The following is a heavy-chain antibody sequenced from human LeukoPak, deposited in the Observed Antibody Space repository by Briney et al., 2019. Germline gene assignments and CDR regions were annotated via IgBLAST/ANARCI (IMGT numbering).Heavy chain of an antibody. CDR3: ARGTTMVRGGKYYMDV. V-gene: IGHV1-2*02. CDR1: GYTFTGYY. J-gene: IGHJ6*03. CDR2: INPNSGGT. D-gene: IGHD3-10*01. Sequence: GASVKVSCKASGYTFTGYYMHWVRQAPGQGLEWMGWINPNSGGTNYAQKFQGRVTMTRDTSISTAYMELSRLRSDDTAVYYCARGTTMVRGGKYYMDVWGKGTTVTVSS.